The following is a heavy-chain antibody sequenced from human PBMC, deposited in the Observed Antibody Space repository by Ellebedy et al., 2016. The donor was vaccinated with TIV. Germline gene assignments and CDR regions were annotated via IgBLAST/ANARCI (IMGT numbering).Heavy chain of an antibody. Sequence: GGSLRLXXAASGFTFRSHWMHWVRQAPGKGLQWVSRIKSDGSSTSYADSVKGRFTISRDNAKNTLYLQMNSLRGEDTAVYYCANEYCGGECYSLAHWGQGTLVTVSS. D-gene: IGHD2-21*01. CDR3: ANEYCGGECYSLAH. V-gene: IGHV3-74*01. J-gene: IGHJ4*02. CDR2: IKSDGSST. CDR1: GFTFRSHW.